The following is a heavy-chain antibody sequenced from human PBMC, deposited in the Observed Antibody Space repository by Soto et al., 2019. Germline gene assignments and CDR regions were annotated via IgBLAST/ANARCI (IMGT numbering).Heavy chain of an antibody. CDR3: ARGRGLELRYYGMDV. Sequence: ASVKVSCKASGCTFTSYDINWVRQATGQGLEWMGWMNPNSGNTGYAQKFQGRVTMTRNTSIITAYMELSSLRSEDTAVYYCARGRGLELRYYGMDVWGQRTTVTVSS. CDR1: GCTFTSYD. V-gene: IGHV1-8*01. J-gene: IGHJ6*02. CDR2: MNPNSGNT. D-gene: IGHD1-7*01.